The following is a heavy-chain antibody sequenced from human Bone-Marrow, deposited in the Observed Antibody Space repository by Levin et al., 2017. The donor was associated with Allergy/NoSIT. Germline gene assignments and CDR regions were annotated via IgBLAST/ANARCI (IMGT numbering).Heavy chain of an antibody. Sequence: PGGSLRLSCTASGFTFGDYAMSWFRQAPGKGLEWVGFIRSKAYGGTTEYAASVKGRFTISRDDSKSIAYLQMNSLKTEDTAVYYCTRGGSSGWFTYYYYGMDVWGQGTTVTVSS. CDR1: GFTFGDYA. V-gene: IGHV3-49*03. J-gene: IGHJ6*02. CDR2: IRSKAYGGTT. D-gene: IGHD6-19*01. CDR3: TRGGSSGWFTYYYYGMDV.